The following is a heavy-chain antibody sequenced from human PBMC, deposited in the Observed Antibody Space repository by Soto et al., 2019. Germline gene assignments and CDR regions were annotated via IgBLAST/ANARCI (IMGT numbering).Heavy chain of an antibody. CDR2: ISRRSDI. CDR3: AREETAWPLAYGLDV. D-gene: IGHD2-21*02. J-gene: IGHJ6*02. CDR1: GFTFSSYS. V-gene: IGHV3-21*04. Sequence: GVSLRLSCAASGFTFSSYSINWFRQAPGKGLEWVSAISRRSDIYYADSVKGRFTISRDNAKNSVSLQMNSLRVEDTAVYYCAREETAWPLAYGLDVWGQGTTVTVSS.